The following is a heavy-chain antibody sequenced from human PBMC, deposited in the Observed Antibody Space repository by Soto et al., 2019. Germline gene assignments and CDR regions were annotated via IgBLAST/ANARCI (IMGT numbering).Heavy chain of an antibody. J-gene: IGHJ4*02. D-gene: IGHD4-4*01. CDR1: GFTFSPFW. Sequence: EVQLVESGGGLVQPGGSLRLSCAASGFTFSPFWMHWVRQVPGKGSVWVSRINSDGNSTSYADSVKGRFTISRDNAQNTLYLQMNSLRAEDTAVYYCARGSNHFDYWGQGTLVTVSS. CDR2: INSDGNST. V-gene: IGHV3-74*01. CDR3: ARGSNHFDY.